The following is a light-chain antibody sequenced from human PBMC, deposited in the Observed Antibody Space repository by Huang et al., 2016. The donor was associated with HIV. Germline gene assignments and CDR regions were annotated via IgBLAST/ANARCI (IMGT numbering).Light chain of an antibody. CDR2: GAS. CDR3: QQYNNWPPT. Sequence: EIVMTQSTATLSVSPGERATLSCRASQSVSSDLAWYQQKPGQPPRLLIFGASTRATGVPAMFSGSGSGTEFTLTISSLQSEGFAVYYCQQYNNWPPTFGQGTKVEIK. V-gene: IGKV3-15*01. CDR1: QSVSSD. J-gene: IGKJ1*01.